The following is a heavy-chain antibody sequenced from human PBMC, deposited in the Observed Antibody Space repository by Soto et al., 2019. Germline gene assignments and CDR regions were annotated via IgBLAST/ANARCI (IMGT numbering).Heavy chain of an antibody. CDR3: GREGSRGYEREDFGN. D-gene: IGHD5-12*01. V-gene: IGHV1-2*02. CDR1: GYTFTSYY. CDR2: INLNSGGT. J-gene: IGHJ4*01. Sequence: ASVKVSYKASGYTFTSYYMHWVRQAPGQGLEWMGWINLNSGGTNYAQKFQGRVTMTRDTSISTAYMEPNRQRSDHTAVFYCGREGSRGYEREDFGNWGQGTLVT.